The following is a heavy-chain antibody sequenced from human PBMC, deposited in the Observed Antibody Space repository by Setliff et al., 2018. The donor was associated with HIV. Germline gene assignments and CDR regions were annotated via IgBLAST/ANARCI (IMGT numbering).Heavy chain of an antibody. Sequence: SETLSLTCAVSGGSVSNTTYYWGWIRQPPGKGLEWIGNIYYTGSTYYNPSLKSRVTVSVDTSKNQFSLKLTSVTVADTAVFYCARAGIKEDAFDIWGQGTMVTVSS. CDR2: IYYTGST. V-gene: IGHV4-39*02. CDR3: ARAGIKEDAFDI. CDR1: GGSVSNTTYY. D-gene: IGHD3-10*01. J-gene: IGHJ3*02.